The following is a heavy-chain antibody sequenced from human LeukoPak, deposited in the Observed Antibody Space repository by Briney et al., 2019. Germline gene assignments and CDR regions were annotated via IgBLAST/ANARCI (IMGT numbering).Heavy chain of an antibody. CDR2: ISYDGSNK. CDR3: AKDQGCSGGSCYYGMDV. V-gene: IGHV3-30*18. J-gene: IGHJ6*04. D-gene: IGHD2-15*01. Sequence: GRSLRLSCAASGCTFSSYGMHWVRQAPGKGLEWVAVISYDGSNKYYADSVKGRFTISRDNSKNTLYLQMNSLRAEDTAVYYCAKDQGCSGGSCYYGMDVWGKGTTVTVSS. CDR1: GCTFSSYG.